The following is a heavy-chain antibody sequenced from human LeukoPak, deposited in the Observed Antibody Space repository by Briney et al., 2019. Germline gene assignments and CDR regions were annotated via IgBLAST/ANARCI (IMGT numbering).Heavy chain of an antibody. D-gene: IGHD4/OR15-4a*01. CDR2: IYYTGST. Sequence: NPSETLSLTCSVFDGSINIYYWTWIRQPPGKGLEWIGYIYYTGSTNYNPSLKSRVTISVDTSKNQFSLKLSSVIAADTAMYYCARGATYFDYWGQGTLVTVSS. CDR3: ARGATYFDY. J-gene: IGHJ4*02. CDR1: DGSINIYY. V-gene: IGHV4-59*01.